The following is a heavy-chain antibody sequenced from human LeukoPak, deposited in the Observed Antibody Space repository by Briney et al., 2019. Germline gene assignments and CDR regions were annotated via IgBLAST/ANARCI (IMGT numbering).Heavy chain of an antibody. D-gene: IGHD3-10*01. CDR3: ARQKGAMDSGMCGMDV. CDR1: GYSFTSYW. J-gene: IGHJ6*04. Sequence: GESLKISCKGSGYSFTSYWIGWVRQMPGKGLEWMGIIYPGDSDTRYSPSFQGQVTISADKSISTAYLQWSSLKASDTAMYYCARQKGAMDSGMCGMDVWGKGTTVTVSS. V-gene: IGHV5-51*01. CDR2: IYPGDSDT.